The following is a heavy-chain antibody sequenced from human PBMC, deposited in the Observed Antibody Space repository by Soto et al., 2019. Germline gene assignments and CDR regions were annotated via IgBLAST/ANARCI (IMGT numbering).Heavy chain of an antibody. D-gene: IGHD6-6*01. J-gene: IGHJ4*02. CDR3: ARSRAARRLVDY. CDR1: GYTFTGYY. CDR2: INPNSGGT. Sequence: AAVKVSCKASGYTFTGYYMHWVRQAPGQGLEWMGWINPNSGGTNYAQKFQGRVTMTRDTSISTAYMELSRLRSDDTAVYYCARSRAARRLVDYWGQGTLVTVSS. V-gene: IGHV1-2*02.